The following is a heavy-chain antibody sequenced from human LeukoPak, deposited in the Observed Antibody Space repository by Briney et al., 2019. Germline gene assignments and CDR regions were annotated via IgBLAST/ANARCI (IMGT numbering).Heavy chain of an antibody. Sequence: GESLKISCKGSGYSFTSYWIGWVRQMPGKGLEWMGTIYPGDSDTRYSPSFQGQVTISADKSISTAYLQWSSLKASDTAMYYCARPLVGTGYSSSWYFACWGQGTLVTVSS. J-gene: IGHJ4*02. V-gene: IGHV5-51*01. CDR2: IYPGDSDT. CDR1: GYSFTSYW. CDR3: ARPLVGTGYSSSWYFAC. D-gene: IGHD2-2*01.